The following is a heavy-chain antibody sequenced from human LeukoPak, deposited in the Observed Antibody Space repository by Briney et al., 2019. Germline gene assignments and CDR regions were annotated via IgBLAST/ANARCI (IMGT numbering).Heavy chain of an antibody. CDR3: ARAHNTYYYGSGEVGLDY. CDR1: GYTFTGYY. J-gene: IGHJ4*02. D-gene: IGHD3-10*01. V-gene: IGHV1-2*02. Sequence: GASVKVSCKASGYTFTGYYMHWVRQAPGQGLEWMGWINPNSGGTNYAQKFQGRVTMTRDTSISTAYMELSRLRSDDTAVYYCARAHNTYYYGSGEVGLDYWGQGTLVTVSS. CDR2: INPNSGGT.